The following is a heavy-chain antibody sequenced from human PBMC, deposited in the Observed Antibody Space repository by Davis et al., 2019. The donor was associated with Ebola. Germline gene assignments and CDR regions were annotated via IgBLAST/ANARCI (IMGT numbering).Heavy chain of an antibody. CDR2: IKEDGSNK. V-gene: IGHV3-7*01. J-gene: IGHJ4*02. Sequence: GGSLRLSCAASGFSFTSYSMNWVRQAPGKGPEWVANIKEDGSNKYYVESVKGRFTISRENAKNSLYLQMSSLRVEDTAVYYCARDTTVAGGGQNYWGQGTLVTVSA. CDR1: GFSFTSYS. CDR3: ARDTTVAGGGQNY. D-gene: IGHD6-13*01.